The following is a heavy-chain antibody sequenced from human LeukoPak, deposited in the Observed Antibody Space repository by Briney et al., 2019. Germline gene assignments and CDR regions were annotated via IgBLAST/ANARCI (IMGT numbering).Heavy chain of an antibody. CDR2: IIPIFGTA. CDR3: ARGYSGSYANAFDI. J-gene: IGHJ4*02. V-gene: IGHV1-69*06. Sequence: GASVKVSCKASGDTFSSYAISWVREAPGQGLEWMGGIIPIFGTANYAQKFQGRVTITADKSTSTAYMELSSLRSEDTAVYYCARGYSGSYANAFDIWGQGTLVTVSS. CDR1: GDTFSSYA. D-gene: IGHD1-26*01.